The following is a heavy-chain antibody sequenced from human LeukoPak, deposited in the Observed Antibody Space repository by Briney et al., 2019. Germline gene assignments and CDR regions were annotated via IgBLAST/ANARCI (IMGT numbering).Heavy chain of an antibody. J-gene: IGHJ6*02. CDR1: GFTFSSYS. Sequence: PGGSLRLSCAASGFTFSSYSMNWIRQAPGKGLEWVSSISSSSSYIYYADSVKGRFTISRDNAKNSLYLQMNSLRAEDTAVYYCAREPTGYYGMDVWGQGTTVTVSS. V-gene: IGHV3-21*01. CDR2: ISSSSSYI. CDR3: AREPTGYYGMDV. D-gene: IGHD4-11*01.